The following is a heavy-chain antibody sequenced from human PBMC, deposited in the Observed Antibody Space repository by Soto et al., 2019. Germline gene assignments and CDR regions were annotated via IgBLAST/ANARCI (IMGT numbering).Heavy chain of an antibody. D-gene: IGHD2-21*02. J-gene: IGHJ3*02. Sequence: GGSLRLSCAASVFTFSSYAMHWVRQAPGKGLEWVAVISYDGSNKYYADSVKGRFTISRDNSKNTLYLQMNSLRAEDTAVYYCARQPCGGDCYDAFDIWGQGTMVTVSS. V-gene: IGHV3-30*04. CDR2: ISYDGSNK. CDR1: VFTFSSYA. CDR3: ARQPCGGDCYDAFDI.